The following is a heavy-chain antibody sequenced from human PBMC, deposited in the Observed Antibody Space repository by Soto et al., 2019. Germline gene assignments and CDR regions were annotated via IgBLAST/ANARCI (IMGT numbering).Heavy chain of an antibody. CDR3: ARVPSP. V-gene: IGHV4-30-2*01. CDR1: GGSISSGGYS. CDR2: IYHSGST. J-gene: IGHJ5*02. Sequence: QLQLQESGSGLVKPSQTLSLTCAVSGGSISSGGYSWSWIRQPPGKGLEWIGYIYHSGSTYYNPSPKSPVTISVARSKTQCSLKLSSVTAADTALYYCARVPSPWGQGTLVTVSS.